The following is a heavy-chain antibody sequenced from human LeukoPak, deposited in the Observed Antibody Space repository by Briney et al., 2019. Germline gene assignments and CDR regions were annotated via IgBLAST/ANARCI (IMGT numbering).Heavy chain of an antibody. CDR2: INEDGREM. Sequence: GGSLRLSCAASGFTFSNYWMTWVRQAPGKGLEWVANINEDGREMYYLDSVKGRFTISRDNAEISLSLQMNSLRSEDTAVYYCATYLYATSAFDSWGQGTLVTVSS. D-gene: IGHD2/OR15-2a*01. V-gene: IGHV3-7*05. CDR3: ATYLYATSAFDS. CDR1: GFTFSNYW. J-gene: IGHJ5*01.